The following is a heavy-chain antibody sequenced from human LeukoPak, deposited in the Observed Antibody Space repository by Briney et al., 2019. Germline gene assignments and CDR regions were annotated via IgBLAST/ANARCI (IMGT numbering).Heavy chain of an antibody. V-gene: IGHV4-34*01. D-gene: IGHD3-10*01. CDR2: INHRGSN. CDR1: GGSFSDYY. Sequence: SETLSLTCALYGGSFSDYYWSWIRQPPGKGLEWLGEINHRGSNNYNPSLKSRVTITVDTSKNQFSLKLSSVTAADTAVYYCARGRTVVRGVIIARWGQGTLVTVSS. CDR3: ARGRTVVRGVIIAR. J-gene: IGHJ4*02.